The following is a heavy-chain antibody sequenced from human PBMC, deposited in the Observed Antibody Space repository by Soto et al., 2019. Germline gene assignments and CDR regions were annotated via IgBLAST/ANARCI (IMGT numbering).Heavy chain of an antibody. D-gene: IGHD6-6*01. CDR2: INHSGST. CDR3: ARLAARPKGVIDY. V-gene: IGHV4-34*01. Sequence: PSETLSLTCAVYGGSFSGYYWSWIRQPPGKGLEWIGEINHSGSTNYNPSLKSRVTISVDTSKNQFSLKLSSVTAADTAGYYCARLAARPKGVIDYWGQGTLVTSPQ. J-gene: IGHJ4*02. CDR1: GGSFSGYY.